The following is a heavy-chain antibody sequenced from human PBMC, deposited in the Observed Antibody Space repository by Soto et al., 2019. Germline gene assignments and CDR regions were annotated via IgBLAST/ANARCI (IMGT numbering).Heavy chain of an antibody. D-gene: IGHD2-2*01. Sequence: QLQLQQSGPGLVKPSETLSLTCTVSGVSISNPYYYWGWIRQTPGKGPEWIGSIHYSGSTFYNPSVRSRGTISSDTTSKQFSLRLTSVLVADTAVYYCARRQSTVTVQARGAIYADDGFDFWGQGTMVTVSS. V-gene: IGHV4-39*01. CDR3: ARRQSTVTVQARGAIYADDGFDF. CDR2: IHYSGST. CDR1: GVSISNPYYY. J-gene: IGHJ3*01.